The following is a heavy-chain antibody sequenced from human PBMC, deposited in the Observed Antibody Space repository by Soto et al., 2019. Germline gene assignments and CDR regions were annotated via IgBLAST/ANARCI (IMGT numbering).Heavy chain of an antibody. J-gene: IGHJ6*04. V-gene: IGHV3-53*04. CDR1: GFTVSSSY. Sequence: EVQLVESGGGLVQPGGSLRLSCSASGFTVSSSYINWVRQAPGKGLEWVSTFYSGGKTYYADSVKGRFTISRHISENTLYLQMNSLRSEDTAVYYCARAGQYCTTGTCYPASMGVWGEGTTVTVSS. CDR2: FYSGGKT. CDR3: ARAGQYCTTGTCYPASMGV. D-gene: IGHD2-15*01.